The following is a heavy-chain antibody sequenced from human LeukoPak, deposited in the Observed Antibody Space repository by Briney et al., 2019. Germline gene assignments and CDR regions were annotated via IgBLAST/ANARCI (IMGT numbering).Heavy chain of an antibody. D-gene: IGHD2-15*01. J-gene: IGHJ4*02. CDR1: GFTFSSYA. Sequence: GGSLRLSCAASGFTFSSYAMSWVRQAPGKGLEWVSAISGSGGSTYYADSMKGRFTISRDNSKNTLYLQMNSLRAEDTAVYYCARAKGYCSGGSCYGGGYWGQGTLVTVSS. CDR2: ISGSGGST. CDR3: ARAKGYCSGGSCYGGGY. V-gene: IGHV3-23*01.